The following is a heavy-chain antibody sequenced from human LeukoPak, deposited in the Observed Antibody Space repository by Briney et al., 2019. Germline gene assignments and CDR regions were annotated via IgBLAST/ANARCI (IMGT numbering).Heavy chain of an antibody. CDR1: GYTFTGYY. V-gene: IGHV1-2*02. CDR2: INPNSGGT. J-gene: IGHJ4*02. CDR3: EMYSSSRGAFFY. Sequence: ASVKVSCKASGYTFTGYYMHWWRQAPGQGLEWMGWINPNSGGTNYAQKFQGRVTMTRDTSISTAYMELRRLRSDDTAVYYCEMYSSSRGAFFYWGQGTLVTVSS. D-gene: IGHD6-6*01.